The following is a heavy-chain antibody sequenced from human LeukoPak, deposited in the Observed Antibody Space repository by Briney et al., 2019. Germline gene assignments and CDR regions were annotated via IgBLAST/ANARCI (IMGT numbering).Heavy chain of an antibody. CDR2: IIPIFGTA. CDR3: ARGSSDYGDLKPAQPFDP. Sequence: GASVKVSCKASGGTFSSYAISWVRQAPGQGLEWMGGIIPIFGTANYAQKFQGRVTITADESTSTAYMELSSLRSEDMAVYYCARGSSDYGDLKPAQPFDPWGQGTLVTVSS. V-gene: IGHV1-69*13. J-gene: IGHJ5*02. D-gene: IGHD4-17*01. CDR1: GGTFSSYA.